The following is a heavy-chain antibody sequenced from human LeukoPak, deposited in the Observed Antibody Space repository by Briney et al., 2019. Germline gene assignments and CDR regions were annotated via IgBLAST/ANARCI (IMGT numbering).Heavy chain of an antibody. CDR3: ARGSGTYFPFDY. V-gene: IGHV1-18*01. CDR2: INTYNGNT. J-gene: IGHJ4*02. CDR1: GYTFSSYG. Sequence: GASVKVSCKASGYTFSSYGFSWVGQAPGQGLEWMGWINTYNGNTNSAQKFQGRFTMTTDPSTHTVFMELRSLRSDDTAVYYCARGSGTYFPFDYWGQGTLLSVSP. D-gene: IGHD1-26*01.